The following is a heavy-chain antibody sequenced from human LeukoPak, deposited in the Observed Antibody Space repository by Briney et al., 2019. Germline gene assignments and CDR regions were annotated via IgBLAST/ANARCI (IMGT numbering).Heavy chain of an antibody. J-gene: IGHJ6*02. Sequence: GGSLRLSCAASGFTFINAWMTWVRQAPGKGLEWVGRIKSKPDGGTTDYAAPVKGRFTISRDDSNNTLYLQINSLKTEDTAVYYCTTNCSSSICQRYNVDVWGQGTTVTVSS. V-gene: IGHV3-15*01. CDR1: GFTFINAW. CDR2: IKSKPDGGTT. CDR3: TTNCSSSICQRYNVDV. D-gene: IGHD2-2*01.